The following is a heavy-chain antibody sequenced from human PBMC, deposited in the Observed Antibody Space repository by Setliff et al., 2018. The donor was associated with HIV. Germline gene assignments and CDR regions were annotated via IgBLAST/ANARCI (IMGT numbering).Heavy chain of an antibody. CDR1: GYTLTELS. CDR3: ATDQISDGSGSYPKSCFDY. J-gene: IGHJ4*02. Sequence: ASVVSCKVSGYTLTELSMHWVRQAPGKGLEWMGGFDPEDGETIYAQKFQGRVTMTEDTSTDTAYMELSSLRSEDTTVYYCATDQISDGSGSYPKSCFDYWGQGTLVTVS. D-gene: IGHD3-10*01. CDR2: FDPEDGET. V-gene: IGHV1-24*01.